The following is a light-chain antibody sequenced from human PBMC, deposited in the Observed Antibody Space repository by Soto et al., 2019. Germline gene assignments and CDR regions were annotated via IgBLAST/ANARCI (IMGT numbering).Light chain of an antibody. V-gene: IGKV3-15*01. CDR3: QHYNNWPRT. CDR1: QSVSSN. CDR2: GAS. Sequence: EIVMRQSPATLSVSPGERATRSCRASQSVSSNLAWYQQKPGQAPRLLIYGASTRATGIQARFSGSGSGTEFTLTISSQQSEDFAVYYCQHYNNWPRTFGQGTKVEIK. J-gene: IGKJ1*01.